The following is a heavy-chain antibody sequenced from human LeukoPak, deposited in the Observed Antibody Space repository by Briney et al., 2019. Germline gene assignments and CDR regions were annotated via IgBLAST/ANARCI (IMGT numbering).Heavy chain of an antibody. CDR3: ARHRKDIGFDS. Sequence: GESLKISCEGSGYSFSNYWIGWVRQMPGKGLEWMGIIYPDDSDTRYSPSFQGQVTISADKSISTAYLQWSSLKASDTAMYYCARHRKDIGFDSWGQGTLVTVSS. CDR2: IYPDDSDT. V-gene: IGHV5-51*01. CDR1: GYSFSNYW. D-gene: IGHD2-15*01. J-gene: IGHJ4*02.